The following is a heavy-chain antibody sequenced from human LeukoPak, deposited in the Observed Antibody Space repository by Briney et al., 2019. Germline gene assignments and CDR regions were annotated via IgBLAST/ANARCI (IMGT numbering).Heavy chain of an antibody. CDR1: GLTFRNYA. CDR2: ISGSGDST. V-gene: IGHV3-23*01. CDR3: AKGEVGSYYDYFDY. Sequence: GGSLRFSCAASGLTFRNYAMSWVRQAPGEGLEWVSGISGSGDSTYYADTVKGRFTISRDNSKNTLYLQMNSLRVEDTAVYYCAKGEVGSYYDYFDYWGQGTLVTVSS. D-gene: IGHD1-26*01. J-gene: IGHJ4*02.